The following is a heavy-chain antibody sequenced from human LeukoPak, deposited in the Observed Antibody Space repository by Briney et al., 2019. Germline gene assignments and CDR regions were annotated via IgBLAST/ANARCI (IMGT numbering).Heavy chain of an antibody. CDR2: ISAYNGNT. D-gene: IGHD1-26*01. CDR1: GYTFTTYG. V-gene: IGHV1-18*01. CDR3: AREGKVGTTNPWFDS. J-gene: IGHJ5*01. Sequence: ASVKVSCKASGYTFTTYGISWVRQAPGQGLEWMGWISAYNGNTNYAQNFQGRLTMTTDTPTSTAYMELRSLRSDDTAVYYCAREGKVGTTNPWFDSWGQGTLVTVSS.